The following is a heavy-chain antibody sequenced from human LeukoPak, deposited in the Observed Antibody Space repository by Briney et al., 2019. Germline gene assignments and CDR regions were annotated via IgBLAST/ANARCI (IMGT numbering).Heavy chain of an antibody. J-gene: IGHJ4*02. D-gene: IGHD1-26*01. Sequence: SVKVSCKASGGTFSSYAISWVRQAPGQGLEWMGGIIPIFGTANYAQKFQGRVTTTADESTSTAYMELSSLRSEDTAMYYCARGMGATLGGYYFDYWGQGALVTVSS. V-gene: IGHV1-69*13. CDR3: ARGMGATLGGYYFDY. CDR2: IIPIFGTA. CDR1: GGTFSSYA.